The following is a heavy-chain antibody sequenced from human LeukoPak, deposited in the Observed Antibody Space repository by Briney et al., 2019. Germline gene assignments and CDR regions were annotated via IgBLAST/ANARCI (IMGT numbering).Heavy chain of an antibody. Sequence: SETLSLTCTVSGGSISSYYWSWIRQPPGKRLELIGYIYYSGSTNYNPSLKSRVTISVDTSKNQFSLKLSSVTAADTAVYYCARERYYYDSSGYYYVYYFDYWGQGTLVTVSS. V-gene: IGHV4-59*01. CDR2: IYYSGST. CDR3: ARERYYYDSSGYYYVYYFDY. J-gene: IGHJ4*02. D-gene: IGHD3-22*01. CDR1: GGSISSYY.